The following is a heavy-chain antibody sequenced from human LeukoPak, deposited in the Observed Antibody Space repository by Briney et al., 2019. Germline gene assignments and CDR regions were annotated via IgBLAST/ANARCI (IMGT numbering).Heavy chain of an antibody. Sequence: GGSLRLSCAVSGFTFSVYHMSWIRQAPGKGLEWVSYISGSSSYTNYADSVTGRFTISRDNAKNSLYLQMNSLRAEDTAVYYCARARGEDYGDYVTIYFDFWGQGTLVTVSS. CDR3: ARARGEDYGDYVTIYFDF. V-gene: IGHV3-11*05. J-gene: IGHJ4*02. CDR1: GFTFSVYH. CDR2: ISGSSSYT. D-gene: IGHD4-17*01.